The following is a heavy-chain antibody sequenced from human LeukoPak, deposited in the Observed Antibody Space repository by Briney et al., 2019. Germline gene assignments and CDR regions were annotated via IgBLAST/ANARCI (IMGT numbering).Heavy chain of an antibody. V-gene: IGHV1-8*03. J-gene: IGHJ5*02. D-gene: IGHD2-2*01. CDR2: MNPNSGNT. CDR1: GYTFTSYD. Sequence: ASVKVSCKASGYTFTSYDINWALQATGQGLEWMGWMNPNSGNTGYAQKFQGRVTITRNTSISTAYMELSSLRSEDTAVYYCARAQGYCSSTSCYNWFDPWGQGTLVTVSS. CDR3: ARAQGYCSSTSCYNWFDP.